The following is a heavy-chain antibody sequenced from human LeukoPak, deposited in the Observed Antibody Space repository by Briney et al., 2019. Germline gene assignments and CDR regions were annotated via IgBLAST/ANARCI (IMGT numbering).Heavy chain of an antibody. J-gene: IGHJ4*02. Sequence: PGGSLRLSCAASGFTFRTYAMTWVRQAPGKGLEWVSAISSSGGGTYDADSVKGRFTSSRDNSKNTLYLQMNRLRAEDTAVYYCARDDPFDYWGQGTLVTVSS. CDR3: ARDDPFDY. CDR1: GFTFRTYA. CDR2: ISSSGGGT. D-gene: IGHD1-1*01. V-gene: IGHV3-23*01.